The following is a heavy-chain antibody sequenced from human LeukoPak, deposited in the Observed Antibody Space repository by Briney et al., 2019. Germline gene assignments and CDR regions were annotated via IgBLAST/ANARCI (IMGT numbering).Heavy chain of an antibody. D-gene: IGHD1-26*01. CDR3: ARDLAGSGSYLVPFEFDH. CDR2: IWYDGTNK. Sequence: PGGSLRLSCAASGFTFSGYGMHWVRQAPGEGLEWVALIWYDGTNKYYADFVKGRFTISRDNSKNTLYLQMNSLRAEDTAVYYCARDLAGSGSYLVPFEFDHWGQGTLVTVSS. J-gene: IGHJ4*02. CDR1: GFTFSGYG. V-gene: IGHV3-33*01.